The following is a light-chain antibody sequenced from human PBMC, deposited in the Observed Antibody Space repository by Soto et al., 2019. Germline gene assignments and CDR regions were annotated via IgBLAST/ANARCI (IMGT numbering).Light chain of an antibody. CDR1: QSVSSY. Sequence: DIVLTQSPGTLSLSPGERATLSCRASQSVSSYLAWYQQKPGQAPRLLIYSASSRATGIPDRFSGGGSGTDFTLTISRLEPEDFAVYYCQQYGSSSRTFGQGTKVEVK. V-gene: IGKV3-20*01. CDR2: SAS. CDR3: QQYGSSSRT. J-gene: IGKJ1*01.